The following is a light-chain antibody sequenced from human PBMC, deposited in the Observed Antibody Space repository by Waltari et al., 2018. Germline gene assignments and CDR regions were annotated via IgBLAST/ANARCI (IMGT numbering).Light chain of an antibody. CDR1: QSISGN. Sequence: MKQPPATLSVSPGERAILSCRASQSISGNLAWYQQKPRKSPRLLIYGASTRATGIPARFSGSGSVTEFTLTISSLQSEDFAVYYCQQYNNWRTFGQGTKLEIK. CDR3: QQYNNWRT. J-gene: IGKJ2*01. V-gene: IGKV3-15*01. CDR2: GAS.